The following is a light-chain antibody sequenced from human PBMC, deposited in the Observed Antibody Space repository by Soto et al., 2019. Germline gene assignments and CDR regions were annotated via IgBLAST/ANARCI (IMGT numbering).Light chain of an antibody. CDR3: SSYTSSSSVV. Sequence: QSALTQPASVSGSPGQSITISCTGTSSDVGGYNYVSWYQQNPGKAPKLMIYDVSNRPSGVSNRFSGSKSGNTASLTISGLQAEDEADYYCSSYTSSSSVVFGGWTKLTVL. V-gene: IGLV2-14*01. CDR1: SSDVGGYNY. CDR2: DVS. J-gene: IGLJ2*01.